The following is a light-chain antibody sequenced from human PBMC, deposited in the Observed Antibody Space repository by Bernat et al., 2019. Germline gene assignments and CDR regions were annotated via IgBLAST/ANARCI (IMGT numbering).Light chain of an antibody. CDR2: HAS. Sequence: QSVLTQPPSASGTPGQRVTISCSGSYSNIGNNYVYWYQQLPGTAPKVLISHASQRAPGVPDRFSGSKSGTSASLAIIGLRSDDEATYYCASWDDSLTSGVFGGGTKLTVL. CDR1: YSNIGNNY. CDR3: ASWDDSLTSGV. J-gene: IGLJ2*01. V-gene: IGLV1-47*02.